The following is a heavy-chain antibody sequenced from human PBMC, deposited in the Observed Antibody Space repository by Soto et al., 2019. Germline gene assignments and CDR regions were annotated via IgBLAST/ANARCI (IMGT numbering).Heavy chain of an antibody. CDR2: ISGSGGST. V-gene: IGHV3-23*01. Sequence: GGSRRLSCAASGFTFSSYAMSWFRQAPGKWLEWFSAISGSGGSTYYADSVKGRFTISRDTSKNTLYLQMNSLRAEDTAVDYCAKQIGGSRTPAAFDIWGQGTRVTVSS. D-gene: IGHD2-15*01. J-gene: IGHJ3*02. CDR1: GFTFSSYA. CDR3: AKQIGGSRTPAAFDI.